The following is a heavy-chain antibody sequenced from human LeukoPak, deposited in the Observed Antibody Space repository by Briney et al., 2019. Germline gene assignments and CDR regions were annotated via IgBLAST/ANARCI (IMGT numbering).Heavy chain of an antibody. CDR1: GFTFSGSA. D-gene: IGHD4/OR15-4a*01. CDR2: IRSKANSYAT. Sequence: GGSLRLSCAASGFTFSGSAMHWVRQASGKGLEWVGRIRSKANSYATAYAASVKGRFTISRDDSKNTAYLQMNSLKTGDTAVYYCTRPPSSGANPIDYWGQGTLVTVSS. V-gene: IGHV3-73*01. J-gene: IGHJ4*02. CDR3: TRPPSSGANPIDY.